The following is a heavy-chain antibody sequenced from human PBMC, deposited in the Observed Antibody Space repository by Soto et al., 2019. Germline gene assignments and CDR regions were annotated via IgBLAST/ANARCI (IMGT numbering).Heavy chain of an antibody. CDR3: ALSVGYQLPYFDY. CDR1: GYTFTSYA. Sequence: ASVKVSCKASGYTFTSYAMHWVRQAPGQRLEWMGWINAGNGNTKYSQKFQGRVTITRDTSASTAYMELSSLRSEDTAVYYCALSVGYQLPYFDYWGQGTLVTVSS. D-gene: IGHD2-2*01. CDR2: INAGNGNT. J-gene: IGHJ4*02. V-gene: IGHV1-3*01.